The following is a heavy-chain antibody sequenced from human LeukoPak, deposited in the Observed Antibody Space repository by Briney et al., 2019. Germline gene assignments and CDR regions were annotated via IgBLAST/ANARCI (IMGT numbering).Heavy chain of an antibody. V-gene: IGHV3-48*01. J-gene: IGHJ4*02. Sequence: GGSLRLSCAASGFTFSSYSMNWVRQAPGKGLEWVSYISSSSSTIYYADSVKGRFTISRDNAKNSLYLQMNSLRAEDTAVYYCARDLIWNDRGGDYWGQGTLVTVSS. CDR1: GFTFSSYS. CDR2: ISSSSSTI. D-gene: IGHD1-1*01. CDR3: ARDLIWNDRGGDY.